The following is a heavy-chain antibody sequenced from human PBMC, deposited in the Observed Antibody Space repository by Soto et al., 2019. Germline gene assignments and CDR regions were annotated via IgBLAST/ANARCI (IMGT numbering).Heavy chain of an antibody. Sequence: QVQLVQSGAEVKKPGASVKVSCKASGYTFTSYGIIWVRQAPGQGLEWMGWISAYNGNTNYAQKLQGRVTMTTDTPPXXAXLELRSLRSDDTAVYYCARPGYYDSSGYKRGNAFDIWGQGTMVTVSS. D-gene: IGHD3-22*01. CDR2: ISAYNGNT. J-gene: IGHJ3*02. V-gene: IGHV1-18*01. CDR1: GYTFTSYG. CDR3: ARPGYYDSSGYKRGNAFDI.